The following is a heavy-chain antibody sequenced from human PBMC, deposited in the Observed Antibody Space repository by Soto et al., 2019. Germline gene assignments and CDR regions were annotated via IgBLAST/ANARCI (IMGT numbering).Heavy chain of an antibody. CDR2: IAYDGSKK. CDR1: GFRFSGYT. CDR3: ARGVYYDSSGYYGSAFDI. V-gene: IGHV3-30-3*01. Sequence: QVQLVESGGGVVQPGRSLRLSCAASGFRFSGYTMHWVRQAPGKGLEWVALIAYDGSKKYYADSVKGRLTISRDNSKNTLSLQMNSLRPDDTALYYCARGVYYDSSGYYGSAFDIWGQGTMVTVSS. J-gene: IGHJ3*02. D-gene: IGHD3-22*01.